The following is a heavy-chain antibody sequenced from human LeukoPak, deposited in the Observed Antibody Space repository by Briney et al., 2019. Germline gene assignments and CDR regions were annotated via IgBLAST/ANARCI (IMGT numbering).Heavy chain of an antibody. Sequence: PSETLSLTRSVSGASISGSPDYGGWVRQPAGEGLEWIGRISYGGSTYYNPSLKTRVTISVDTSNNQFSLKLSSVAAADTAVYYCAVAVAGLYFDYWGQGTLVTVSS. CDR3: AVAVAGLYFDY. D-gene: IGHD6-19*01. V-gene: IGHV4-39*07. CDR2: ISYGGST. CDR1: GASISGSPDY. J-gene: IGHJ4*02.